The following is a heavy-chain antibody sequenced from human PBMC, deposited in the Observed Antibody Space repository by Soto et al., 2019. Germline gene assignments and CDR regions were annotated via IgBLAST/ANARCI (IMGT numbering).Heavy chain of an antibody. Sequence: KPSETLSLTCTVSGGSISSYYWSWIRQPPGKGLEWIGYIYYSGSTNYNPSLKSRVTISVDTSKNQFSLRLSSVTAADTAVYYCARAYYYDSSGYYWDHWGQGTLVTVSS. CDR3: ARAYYYDSSGYYWDH. CDR2: IYYSGST. CDR1: GGSISSYY. V-gene: IGHV4-59*01. J-gene: IGHJ4*02. D-gene: IGHD3-22*01.